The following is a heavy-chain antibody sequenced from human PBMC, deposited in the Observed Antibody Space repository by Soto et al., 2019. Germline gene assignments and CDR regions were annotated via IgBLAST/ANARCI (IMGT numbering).Heavy chain of an antibody. J-gene: IGHJ5*02. CDR1: GGTFSWSS. V-gene: IGHV1-69*06. CDR2: IIPMSGRP. Sequence: SVKVSCKASGGTFSWSSIDWLRQAPGQGPEWMGGIIPMSGRPNYAQRFQGRVTFTADKSTNTVYMEVNSLTNEDTAVYYCAKRGRESANWFDPWGQGTLVTVSS. CDR3: AKRGRESANWFDP.